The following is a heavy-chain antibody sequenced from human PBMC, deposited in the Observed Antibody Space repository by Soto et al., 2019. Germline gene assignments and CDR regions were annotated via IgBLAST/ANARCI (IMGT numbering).Heavy chain of an antibody. CDR2: VYYSGAT. CDR1: GDSMATGGHY. CDR3: ARAGTKDYYDSSGYNYMGLDYYYGMDV. V-gene: IGHV4-31*03. J-gene: IGHJ6*02. Sequence: PSETLSLTCTVSGDSMATGGHYYNWIRQVPGKGLEWIGYVYYSGATHYTPSLRARATISRDTPKNQFSLRLISVTAADTAVYYCARAGTKDYYDSSGYNYMGLDYYYGMDVWGQGTTVTVSS. D-gene: IGHD3-22*01.